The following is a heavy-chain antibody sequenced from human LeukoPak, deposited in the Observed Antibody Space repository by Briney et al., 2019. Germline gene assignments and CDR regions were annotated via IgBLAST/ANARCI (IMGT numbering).Heavy chain of an antibody. Sequence: ASVKVSCKASGYTFTKHGITWVRQAPGQGLEWMGWISTYNGKTIYAQNLQGRVTMTTDTSTSTAYMDLRSLRSDDTAVYYCATYFGSGTYFLAYCYYTMDVWGQGTTVTVSS. J-gene: IGHJ6*02. CDR2: ISTYNGKT. D-gene: IGHD3-10*01. CDR3: ATYFGSGTYFLAYCYYTMDV. CDR1: GYTFTKHG. V-gene: IGHV1-18*01.